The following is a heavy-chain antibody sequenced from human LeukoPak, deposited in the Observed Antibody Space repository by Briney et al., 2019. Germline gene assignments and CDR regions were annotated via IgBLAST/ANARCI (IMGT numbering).Heavy chain of an antibody. CDR2: MKEDGSER. D-gene: IGHD3-16*01. CDR1: GFTFSTYW. Sequence: GGSLRLSCTASGFTFSTYWMSWVRQAPGKGLEWVANMKEDGSERYSVDSVKGRFTVSRDNAKSSLFLQMNSLRGEDTAVYYCARIGDTHYYYMDVWGRGTTVTVSS. CDR3: ARIGDTHYYYMDV. V-gene: IGHV3-7*01. J-gene: IGHJ6*03.